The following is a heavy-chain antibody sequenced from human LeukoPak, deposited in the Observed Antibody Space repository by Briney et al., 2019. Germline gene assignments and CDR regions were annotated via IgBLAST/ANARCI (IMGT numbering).Heavy chain of an antibody. CDR1: GYNFNSYG. CDR3: ARDLARGYSYGYNAFDI. D-gene: IGHD5-18*01. V-gene: IGHV1-18*01. J-gene: IGHJ3*02. Sequence: ASVKVSCKASGYNFNSYGIGWVRQAPRQGLEWMGGITAGNGNTNYAQKVQGRVTMTTDTSTSTAYMELRSLRSDDTAVYFCARDLARGYSYGYNAFDIWGQGTMVTVSS. CDR2: ITAGNGNT.